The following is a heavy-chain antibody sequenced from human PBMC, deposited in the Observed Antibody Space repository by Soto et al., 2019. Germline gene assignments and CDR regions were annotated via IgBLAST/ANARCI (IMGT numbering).Heavy chain of an antibody. CDR2: IKSKTDGGTT. CDR1: GFTFSNAW. J-gene: IGHJ4*02. CDR3: TTDSLYYYDSSGYQYYFDY. V-gene: IGHV3-15*01. Sequence: GGSLRLSCAASGFTFSNAWMSWVRQAPGKGLEWVGRIKSKTDGGTTDYAAPVKGRFTISRDDSKNTLYLQMNSLKTEDTAVYYCTTDSLYYYDSSGYQYYFDYWGQGTLVTVSS. D-gene: IGHD3-22*01.